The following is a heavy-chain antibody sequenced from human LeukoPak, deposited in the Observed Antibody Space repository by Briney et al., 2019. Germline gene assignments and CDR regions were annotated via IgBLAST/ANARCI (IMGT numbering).Heavy chain of an antibody. CDR3: AKEGIAAPLYYFDY. J-gene: IGHJ4*02. V-gene: IGHV3-23*01. D-gene: IGHD6-13*01. Sequence: GGSLRLSCEASGLTYRTYAMSWVRKAPGKGLEWVSTVTGSGGSSYYADSVKGRFTISRDNSKNTLFLQMNSLRAEDTAVYYCAKEGIAAPLYYFDYWGQGNLVTVSS. CDR2: VTGSGGSS. CDR1: GLTYRTYA.